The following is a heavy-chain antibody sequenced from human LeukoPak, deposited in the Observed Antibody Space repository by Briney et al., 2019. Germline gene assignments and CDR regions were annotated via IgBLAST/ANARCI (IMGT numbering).Heavy chain of an antibody. CDR2: IHYTGST. Sequence: PSETLSLTCTVSGGSISSYYWSWIRQSPGKGLECIGYIHYTGSTNYNPSLKSRVTISVETSKNQFSLKLSSVTAADTAVYYCARELESGLYFDYWGQGTLVTVSS. V-gene: IGHV4-59*12. J-gene: IGHJ4*02. D-gene: IGHD1-1*01. CDR3: ARELESGLYFDY. CDR1: GGSISSYY.